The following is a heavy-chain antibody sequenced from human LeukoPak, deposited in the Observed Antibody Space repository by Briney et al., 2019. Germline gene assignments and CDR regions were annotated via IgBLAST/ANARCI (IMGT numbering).Heavy chain of an antibody. Sequence: GGSLRLSCAASGFTFSSYWMSWVRQAPGKGLGWVANIKQDGSEKYYVDSVKGRFTISRDNAKNSLYLQMNSLRAEDTAVYYCARDGGYCSGGSCDDAFDIWGQGTMVTVSS. J-gene: IGHJ3*02. CDR1: GFTFSSYW. V-gene: IGHV3-7*03. CDR3: ARDGGYCSGGSCDDAFDI. D-gene: IGHD2-15*01. CDR2: IKQDGSEK.